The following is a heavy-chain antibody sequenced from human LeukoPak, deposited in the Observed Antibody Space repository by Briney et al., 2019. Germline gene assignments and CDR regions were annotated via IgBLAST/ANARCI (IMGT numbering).Heavy chain of an antibody. J-gene: IGHJ5*02. CDR1: GGTFSSYA. V-gene: IGHV1-69*13. D-gene: IGHD3-10*01. CDR2: IIPIFGTA. CDR3: ARAELGGSGLYWGFDP. Sequence: GASVKVSCKASGGTFSSYAISWVRQAPGQGLEWMGGIIPIFGTANYAQKIQGRVTITEDESTSTVYMELRSLRSEDTAVYCCARAELGGSGLYWGFDPWGQGTLVTVSA.